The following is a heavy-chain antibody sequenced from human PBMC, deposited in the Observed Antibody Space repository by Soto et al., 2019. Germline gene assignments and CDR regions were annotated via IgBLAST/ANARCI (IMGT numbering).Heavy chain of an antibody. D-gene: IGHD3-10*01. CDR1: GFSFSTYG. V-gene: IGHV3-30*18. CDR2: ISHDGSEK. CDR3: AKGSQEKVSLYYALDV. J-gene: IGHJ6*02. Sequence: QVQLVESGGGVVQPGRSLRLSCIASGFSFSTYGMHWVRQAPGKGLERVAVISHDGSEKSYADSVRGRFTISRDNSKNTLYLQMNSLRSEDTTVYFCAKGSQEKVSLYYALDVWGQGTSVTVS.